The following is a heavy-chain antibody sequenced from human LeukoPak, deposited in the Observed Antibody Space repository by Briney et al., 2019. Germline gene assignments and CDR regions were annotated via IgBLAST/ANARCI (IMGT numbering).Heavy chain of an antibody. CDR3: ARAPYYDFWSGYYSKYYYGMDV. CDR1: GGSFSGYY. J-gene: IGHJ6*02. D-gene: IGHD3-3*01. V-gene: IGHV4-34*01. CDR2: INHSGST. Sequence: SETLSLTCAVYGGSFSGYYWSWIRQPPGKGLEWIGEINHSGSTNYNPSLKSRVTISVDTSKNQFPLKLSSVTAADTAVYYCARAPYYDFWSGYYSKYYYGMDVWGQGTTVTVSS.